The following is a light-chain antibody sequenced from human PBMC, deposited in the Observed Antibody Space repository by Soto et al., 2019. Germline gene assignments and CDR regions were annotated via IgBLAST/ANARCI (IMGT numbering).Light chain of an antibody. CDR1: QTIRKS. V-gene: IGKV1D-13*01. Sequence: IQMTQSPASLSASVGDTISITCRSFQTIRKSLNWYQQKPGRAPSLIIYDASTLERGVPSRFSGSGSGTEFTLIISNLQPDDFATYYCQQFKDYVWTFGQGTKVDI. CDR3: QQFKDYVWT. J-gene: IGKJ1*01. CDR2: DAS.